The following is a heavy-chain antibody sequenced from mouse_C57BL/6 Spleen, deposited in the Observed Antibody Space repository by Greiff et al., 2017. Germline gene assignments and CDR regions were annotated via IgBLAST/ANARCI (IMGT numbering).Heavy chain of an antibody. CDR1: GFSFNTYA. J-gene: IGHJ2*01. D-gene: IGHD3-2*02. CDR3: VRQLRLHFDY. CDR2: IRSKSNNYAT. Sequence: EVQVVESGGGLVQPKGSLKLSCAASGFSFNTYAMNWVRQAPGKGLEWVARIRSKSNNYATYYADSVKDRFTISRDDSESMLYLQMNNLKTEDTAMYYCVRQLRLHFDYWGQGTTLTVSS. V-gene: IGHV10-1*01.